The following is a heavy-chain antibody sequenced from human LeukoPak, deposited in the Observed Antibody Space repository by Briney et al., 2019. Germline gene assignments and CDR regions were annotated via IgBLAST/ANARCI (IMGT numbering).Heavy chain of an antibody. Sequence: GGSLRLSCAASGFTFSSYAMHWVRQAPGKGLEWVAVISYDGSNKYYADSVKGRFTISRDNSKNTLYLQMNSLRAEDTAVYYCARDSLRTSSGLLDYWGQGTLVTVSS. J-gene: IGHJ4*02. CDR1: GFTFSSYA. CDR3: ARDSLRTSSGLLDY. D-gene: IGHD3-22*01. V-gene: IGHV3-30-3*01. CDR2: ISYDGSNK.